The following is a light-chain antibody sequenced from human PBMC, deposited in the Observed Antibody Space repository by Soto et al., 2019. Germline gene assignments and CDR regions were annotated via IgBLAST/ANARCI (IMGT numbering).Light chain of an antibody. J-gene: IGKJ5*01. Sequence: DIQMTQSPSSLSASVGDRVTIACQASQDISNYLHWYQQKKGKPPKILIYDASNLEIGVPSRFSGSGSGTDFTFTISRLQPEDIETYYCQQYDNLPITFGQGTRLEIK. V-gene: IGKV1-33*01. CDR3: QQYDNLPIT. CDR1: QDISNY. CDR2: DAS.